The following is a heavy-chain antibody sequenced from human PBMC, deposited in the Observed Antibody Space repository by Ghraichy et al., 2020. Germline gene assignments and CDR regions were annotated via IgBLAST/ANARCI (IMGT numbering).Heavy chain of an antibody. D-gene: IGHD4-11*01. J-gene: IGHJ6*02. V-gene: IGHV3-9*01. Sequence: LSLTCAASGFTFDDYAMHWVRQAPGKGLEWVSGISWNSGSIGYADSVKGRFTISRDNAKNSLYLQMNSLRAEDTALYYCAKVTTYDYYYYGMDVWGQGTTVTVSS. CDR2: ISWNSGSI. CDR1: GFTFDDYA. CDR3: AKVTTYDYYYYGMDV.